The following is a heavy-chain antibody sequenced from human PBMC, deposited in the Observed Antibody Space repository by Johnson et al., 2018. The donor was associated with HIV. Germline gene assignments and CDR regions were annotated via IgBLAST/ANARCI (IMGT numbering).Heavy chain of an antibody. D-gene: IGHD6-6*01. CDR3: AREGRGSSSGAFDI. CDR1: GFTFSSYD. CDR2: IGTAGDT. J-gene: IGHJ3*02. Sequence: VQLVESGGGLVQPGGSLRLSCAASGFTFSSYDMHWVRQATGKGLEWVSAIGTAGDTYYPGSVKGRFTISRENAKNSLYLQMNSLRAEDMAVYYCAREGRGSSSGAFDIWGQGTMVTVSS. V-gene: IGHV3-13*01.